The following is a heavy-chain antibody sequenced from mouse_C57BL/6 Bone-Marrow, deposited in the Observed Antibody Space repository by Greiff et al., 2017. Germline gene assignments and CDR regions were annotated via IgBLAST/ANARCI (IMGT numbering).Heavy chain of an antibody. CDR1: GYTFTSYW. CDR3: ARKGGFAY. Sequence: QVQMQQPGAELVRPGTSVKLSCKASGYTFTSYWMHWVKQRPGQGLEWIGVIDPSDSYTNYNQKFKGKATLTVDTSSSTAYMQLSSLTSEDSAVYSCARKGGFAYWGQGTLVTVSA. J-gene: IGHJ3*01. V-gene: IGHV1-59*01. CDR2: IDPSDSYT.